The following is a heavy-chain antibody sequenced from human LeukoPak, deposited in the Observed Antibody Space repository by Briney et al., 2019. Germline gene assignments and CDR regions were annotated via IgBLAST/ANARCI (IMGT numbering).Heavy chain of an antibody. CDR1: GFTFSRHA. CDR2: VTSSGGST. V-gene: IGHV3-23*01. Sequence: GGSLRLSCAASGFTFSRHAMSWVRQAPGKGLEWVSGVTSSGGSTYYADSVKGRFTISRDNSKNTLYLQMNSLRAEDTAVYYCAKHLSTVVTYGIDFWGQGTLVTVSS. D-gene: IGHD4-23*01. CDR3: AKHLSTVVTYGIDF. J-gene: IGHJ4*02.